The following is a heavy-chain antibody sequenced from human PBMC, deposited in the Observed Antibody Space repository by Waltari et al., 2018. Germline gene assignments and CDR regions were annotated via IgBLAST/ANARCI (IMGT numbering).Heavy chain of an antibody. Sequence: QVQLVESGGGVVQPGRSLRLSCAASGFSVSSDHMHWVRQAPGKGLEWVAVISYDGYGKYYAGSVKGRFTISRDTSKNTLYLQMNSLRPEATAVYYCARGSIDHYLDLWGQGTLVTVSS. D-gene: IGHD3-22*01. CDR2: ISYDGYGK. CDR3: ARGSIDHYLDL. J-gene: IGHJ4*02. V-gene: IGHV3-30-3*01. CDR1: GFSVSSDH.